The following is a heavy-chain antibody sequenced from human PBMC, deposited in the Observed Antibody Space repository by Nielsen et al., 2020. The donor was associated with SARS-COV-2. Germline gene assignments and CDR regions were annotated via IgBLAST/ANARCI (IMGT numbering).Heavy chain of an antibody. J-gene: IGHJ4*01. D-gene: IGHD3-3*01. CDR2: IRGTGGTT. Sequence: GESLKISCAAFGFSLRSYDMSWVRQAPGKGLEWVSGIRGTGGTTDYADSVKGRFTISRDNSKNTLYLQMNSLRAEDTAVYYCAKKFYYDFWSGYFDYWGHGTLVTVSS. CDR1: GFSLRSYD. CDR3: AKKFYYDFWSGYFDY. V-gene: IGHV3-23*01.